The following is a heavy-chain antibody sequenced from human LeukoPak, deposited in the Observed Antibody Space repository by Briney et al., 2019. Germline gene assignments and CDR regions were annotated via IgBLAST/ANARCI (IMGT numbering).Heavy chain of an antibody. J-gene: IGHJ4*02. CDR3: AKVSGYWTNDVCFSYY. V-gene: IGHV3-23*01. CDR1: GFTFSSSA. CDR2: ISGSGGST. D-gene: IGHD2-8*01. Sequence: GASLRLSCAASGFTFSSSAMSWVRQAPGEGLEWGSTISGSGGSTYYYAASVKGRFTISRDNSKNTLYLQMNSLRADDTAVYYCAKVSGYWTNDVCFSYYWGRGTLVTVSS.